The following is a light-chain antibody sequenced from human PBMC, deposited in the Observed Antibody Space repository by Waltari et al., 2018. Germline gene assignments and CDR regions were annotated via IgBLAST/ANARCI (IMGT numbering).Light chain of an antibody. Sequence: QPVLTQSPSASASLGASVKLTCTLSSGHSTYPIAWPQQQPEKGPRFLVKVNGDGSHTKGDGIPARFSVSSSGAERYLTISVLQSDDEADYYCQTWGAGIRVFGTGTKVTVL. CDR1: SGHSTYP. V-gene: IGLV4-69*01. J-gene: IGLJ1*01. CDR3: QTWGAGIRV. CDR2: VNGDGSH.